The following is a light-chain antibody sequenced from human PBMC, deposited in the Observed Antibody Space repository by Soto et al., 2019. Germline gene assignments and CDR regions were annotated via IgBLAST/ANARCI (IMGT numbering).Light chain of an antibody. J-gene: IGLJ2*01. Sequence: SYELTQPPSVSVAPGQTATISCGGNNIGSKTVHWYQQKPGQAPVLVVYDDSDRPSGIPERFSGSNSGNTATLTISGVEAGDDADYYCQVWHTSSDHHVVFGGGTKLTVL. V-gene: IGLV3-21*02. CDR3: QVWHTSSDHHVV. CDR1: NIGSKT. CDR2: DDS.